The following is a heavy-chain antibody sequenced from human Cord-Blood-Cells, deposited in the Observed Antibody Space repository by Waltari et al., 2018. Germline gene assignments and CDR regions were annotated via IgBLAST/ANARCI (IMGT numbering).Heavy chain of an antibody. D-gene: IGHD3-10*01. CDR1: GSTFSSYA. CDR3: ARGSSGVFDY. V-gene: IGHV3-30-3*01. Sequence: QVQLVESGGGVVQPGRYLRLSCAASGSTFSSYAMPWVRQAPGKGLEWVAVISYDGSNKYYADSVKGRFTISRDNSKNTLYLQMNSLRAEDTAVYYCARGSSGVFDYWGQGTLVTVSS. CDR2: ISYDGSNK. J-gene: IGHJ4*02.